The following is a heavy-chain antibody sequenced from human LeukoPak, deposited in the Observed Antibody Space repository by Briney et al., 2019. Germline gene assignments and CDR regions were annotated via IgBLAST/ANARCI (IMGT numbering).Heavy chain of an antibody. CDR3: AKRCGGDCYGVDY. CDR2: ISGSGGST. J-gene: IGHJ4*02. V-gene: IGHV3-23*01. D-gene: IGHD2-21*02. Sequence: ETLSLTCTVSGGSISSYYWSWVRQAPGKGLEWVSAISGSGGSTYYADSVKGRFTISRDNSKNTLYLQMNSLRAEDTAVYYCAKRCGGDCYGVDYWGQGTLVTVSS. CDR1: GGSISSYY.